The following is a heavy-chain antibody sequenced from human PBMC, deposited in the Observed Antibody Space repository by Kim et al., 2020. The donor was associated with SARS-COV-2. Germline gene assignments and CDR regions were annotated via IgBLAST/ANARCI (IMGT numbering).Heavy chain of an antibody. CDR2: INAGNGNT. V-gene: IGHV1-3*01. J-gene: IGHJ4*02. CDR3: ARGLVRGVISFDY. D-gene: IGHD3-10*01. Sequence: ASVKVYCKASGYTFTSYAMHWVRQAPGQRIEWMGWINAGNGNTKYSQKFQGRVTITRDTSASTAYMELSSLRSEDTAVYYCARGLVRGVISFDYWGQGTLVTVSS. CDR1: GYTFTSYA.